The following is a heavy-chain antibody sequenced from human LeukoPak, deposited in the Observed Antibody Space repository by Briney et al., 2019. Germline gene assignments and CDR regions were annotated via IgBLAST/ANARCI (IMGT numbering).Heavy chain of an antibody. J-gene: IGHJ4*02. V-gene: IGHV4-34*01. CDR1: GGSFSGYY. Sequence: SETLSLTCAVYGGSFSGYYWSWIRQPPGKGLEWIGEINHSGSTNYNPSLKSRVTISVDTSRNQFSLKLSSVTAADTAVYYCARALGYCSSTSCYIDYWGQGTLVTVSS. D-gene: IGHD2-2*02. CDR3: ARALGYCSSTSCYIDY. CDR2: INHSGST.